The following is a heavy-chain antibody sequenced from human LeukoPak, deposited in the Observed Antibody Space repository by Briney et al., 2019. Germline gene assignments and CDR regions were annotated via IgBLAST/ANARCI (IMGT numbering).Heavy chain of an antibody. CDR3: TRRLLWFGELLPHLFDY. Sequence: GGSLRLSCAASGFTFSTYAMSWVRQAPGKGLEWVSGISGSGGSTFYADSVKGRFTISRDNSKDTLYLQMNSLKTEDTAVYYCTRRLLWFGELLPHLFDYWGQGTLVTVSS. CDR1: GFTFSTYA. V-gene: IGHV3-23*01. J-gene: IGHJ4*02. D-gene: IGHD3-10*01. CDR2: ISGSGGST.